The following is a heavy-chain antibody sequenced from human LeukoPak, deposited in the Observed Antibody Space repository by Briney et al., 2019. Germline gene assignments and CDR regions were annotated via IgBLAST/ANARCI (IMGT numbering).Heavy chain of an antibody. CDR1: GFTVSSNY. V-gene: IGHV3-53*01. J-gene: IGHJ4*02. CDR2: IYSGGST. CDR3: ARDSSSWYHYFDY. Sequence: GGSLRLSCAASGFTVSSNYMSWVRQAPGKGLEWVSVIYSGGSTYYADSVKGRFTISRDNSKNTLYLQMNRLRAEDTAVYYYARDSSSWYHYFDYWGQGTLVTVSS. D-gene: IGHD6-13*01.